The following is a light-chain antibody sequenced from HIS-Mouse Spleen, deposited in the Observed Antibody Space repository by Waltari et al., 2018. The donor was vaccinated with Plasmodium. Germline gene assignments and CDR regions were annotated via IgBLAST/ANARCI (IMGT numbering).Light chain of an antibody. CDR2: DAS. CDR1: QDISNY. Sequence: DLQMTQSPSSLSASVGDRVTITCQASQDISNYLNWYQQKTGKAPKLLIYDASNLEKGVPSRFSGSGSGTDFTFTISSLQPEDIATYYCQQYDNLPPLTFGGGTKVEIK. CDR3: QQYDNLPPLT. J-gene: IGKJ4*01. V-gene: IGKV1-33*01.